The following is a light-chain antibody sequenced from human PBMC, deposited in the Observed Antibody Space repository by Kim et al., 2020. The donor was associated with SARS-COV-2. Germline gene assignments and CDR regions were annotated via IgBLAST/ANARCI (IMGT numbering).Light chain of an antibody. CDR1: QDISIY. V-gene: IGKV1-33*01. Sequence: DIQLTQSPSSLSASVGDRVTITCQASQDISIYLNWYQQKPGKAPKLLIYDASNLETGVPSRFSGSGSGTDFIFTISSLQPEDIATYYCQQYDNLPLTFGGGTKVDIK. CDR3: QQYDNLPLT. CDR2: DAS. J-gene: IGKJ4*01.